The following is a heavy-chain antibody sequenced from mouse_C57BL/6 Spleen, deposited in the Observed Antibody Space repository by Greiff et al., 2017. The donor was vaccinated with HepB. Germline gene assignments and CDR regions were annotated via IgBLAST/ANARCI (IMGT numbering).Heavy chain of an antibody. CDR2: ISDGGSYT. CDR1: GFTFSSYA. D-gene: IGHD2-12*01. Sequence: EVHLVESGGGLVKPGGSLKLSCAASGFTFSSYAMSWVRQTPEKRLEWVATISDGGSYTYYPDNVKGRFTISRDNAKNNLYLQMSHLKSEDTAMYYCARDYDDYYAMDYWGQGTSVTVSS. J-gene: IGHJ4*01. CDR3: ARDYDDYYAMDY. V-gene: IGHV5-4*01.